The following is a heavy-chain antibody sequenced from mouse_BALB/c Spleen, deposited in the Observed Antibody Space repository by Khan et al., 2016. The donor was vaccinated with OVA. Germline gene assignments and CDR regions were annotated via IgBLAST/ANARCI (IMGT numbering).Heavy chain of an antibody. D-gene: IGHD2-3*01. Sequence: VQLVESGPGLVAPSQSLSITCTVSGFSLTSYGIPWVRQPPGKGLEWLGVIWAGGSTNYNSALMSRLSISKDNSKSQVFLKMNSLQTDDTAMYYCARGDGYYEDAMDYWGQGTSVTVSS. CDR3: ARGDGYYEDAMDY. CDR2: IWAGGST. V-gene: IGHV2-9*02. J-gene: IGHJ4*01. CDR1: GFSLTSYG.